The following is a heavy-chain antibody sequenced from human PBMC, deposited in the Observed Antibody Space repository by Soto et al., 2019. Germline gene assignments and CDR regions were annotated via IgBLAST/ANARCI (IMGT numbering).Heavy chain of an antibody. D-gene: IGHD2-15*01. CDR1: GFTFSSYS. V-gene: IGHV3-21*01. CDR3: SRDREGGGYCSGGSCYTFDY. CDR2: ISSSISYI. Sequence: PGGSLRLSCAASGFTFSSYSMNWVRQAPGKGLEWFSSISSSISYIYYADSVKGRFTISRDNARNSLYLQMNSLRAEDTAVYYCSRDREGGGYCSGGSCYTFDYWGQGTLVTVSS. J-gene: IGHJ4*02.